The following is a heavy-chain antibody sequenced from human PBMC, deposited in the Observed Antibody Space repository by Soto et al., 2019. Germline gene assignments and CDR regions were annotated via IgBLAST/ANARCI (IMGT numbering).Heavy chain of an antibody. CDR2: INPNSGGT. D-gene: IGHD2-15*01. CDR1: GYTFTGYY. CDR3: ASDCGYCSGGSCYPADI. J-gene: IGHJ3*02. Sequence: ASVKVSCKASGYTFTGYYMHWVRQAPGQGLEWMGWINPNSGGTNYAQKFQGWVTMTRDTSISTAYMELSRLRSDDTAVYYCASDCGYCSGGSCYPADIWGQGTMVTVSS. V-gene: IGHV1-2*04.